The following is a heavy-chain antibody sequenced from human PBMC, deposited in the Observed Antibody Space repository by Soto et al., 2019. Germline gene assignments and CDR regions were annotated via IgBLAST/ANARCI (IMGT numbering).Heavy chain of an antibody. V-gene: IGHV1-18*01. Sequence: ASVKVSCKASGYTFTSYGISWVRQAPGQGLEWMGWISAYNGNTNYAQKLQGRVTMTTDTSTSTAYMELRSLRSDDTAVYYCARDTEHSSGWYRGYWFDPWGQGTLVTVSS. J-gene: IGHJ5*02. CDR3: ARDTEHSSGWYRGYWFDP. CDR2: ISAYNGNT. D-gene: IGHD6-19*01. CDR1: GYTFTSYG.